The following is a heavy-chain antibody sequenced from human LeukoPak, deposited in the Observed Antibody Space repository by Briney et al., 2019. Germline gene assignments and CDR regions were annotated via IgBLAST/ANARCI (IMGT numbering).Heavy chain of an antibody. CDR2: IYYSGST. Sequence: SETLSLGCTVSGGPISCYYWSWIRQPPGKGLEWIGYIYYSGSTNYNPSLKSRVTISVDTSKNQFSLKLSSVTAADTAVYYCARHVEYSSGWYQFRGWFDPWGQGTLVTVSS. J-gene: IGHJ5*02. V-gene: IGHV4-59*08. CDR3: ARHVEYSSGWYQFRGWFDP. CDR1: GGPISCYY. D-gene: IGHD6-19*01.